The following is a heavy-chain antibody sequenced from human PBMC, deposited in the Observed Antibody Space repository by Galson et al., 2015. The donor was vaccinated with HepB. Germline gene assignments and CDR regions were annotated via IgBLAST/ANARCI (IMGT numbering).Heavy chain of an antibody. D-gene: IGHD3-10*01. CDR2: IYYSGST. Sequence: ETLSLTCTVSGGSISSYYWSWIRQPPGKGLEWIGYIYYSGSTNYNPSLKSRVTISVDTSKNQFSLKMSSVTAADTAVYYCARLWFGVYGMDVWGQGTTVTVSS. CDR1: GGSISSYY. V-gene: IGHV4-59*08. J-gene: IGHJ6*02. CDR3: ARLWFGVYGMDV.